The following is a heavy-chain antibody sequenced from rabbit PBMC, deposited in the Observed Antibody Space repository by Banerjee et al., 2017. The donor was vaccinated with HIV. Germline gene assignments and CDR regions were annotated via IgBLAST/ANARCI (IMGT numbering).Heavy chain of an antibody. CDR1: GIDFSRCG. CDR3: ARDLAGVIGWNFGL. V-gene: IGHV1S45*01. CDR2: IYPDDDST. Sequence: QQQLEESGGGLVKPEGSLTLSCKASGIDFSRCGISWVRQAPGKGLEWVACIYPDDDSTDYASWVSGRFTISKTSWTTVTLQMTSLTAADTATYFCARDLAGVIGWNFGLWGQGTLVTVS. D-gene: IGHD4-1*01. J-gene: IGHJ3*01.